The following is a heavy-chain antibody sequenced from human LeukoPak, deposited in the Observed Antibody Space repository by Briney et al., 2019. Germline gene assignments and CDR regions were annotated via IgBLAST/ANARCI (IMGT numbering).Heavy chain of an antibody. V-gene: IGHV3-7*01. J-gene: IGHJ4*02. CDR1: GFTFSSYW. Sequence: PGGSLRLSCAASGFTFSSYWMSWVRQAPGKGLEWVANIKQDGSEKCYVDSVKGRFTISRDNAKNSLYLQMNSLRAEDTAVYYCARIRRGWSQNWDYWGQGTLVTVSS. CDR3: ARIRRGWSQNWDY. CDR2: IKQDGSEK. D-gene: IGHD6-19*01.